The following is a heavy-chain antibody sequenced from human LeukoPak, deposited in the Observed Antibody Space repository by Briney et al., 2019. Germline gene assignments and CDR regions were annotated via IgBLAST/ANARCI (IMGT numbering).Heavy chain of an antibody. J-gene: IGHJ3*02. D-gene: IGHD3-3*01. CDR3: ARANPVTIFGVVTSRYAFDI. Sequence: ASVKVSCKASGYTFTSYGISWVRQAPGQGLEWMGWISAYTGNTNYAQKLQGRVTMTTDTSTSTAYIELRSLRSDDTAVYYCARANPVTIFGVVTSRYAFDIWGQGTMVTVSS. V-gene: IGHV1-18*01. CDR2: ISAYTGNT. CDR1: GYTFTSYG.